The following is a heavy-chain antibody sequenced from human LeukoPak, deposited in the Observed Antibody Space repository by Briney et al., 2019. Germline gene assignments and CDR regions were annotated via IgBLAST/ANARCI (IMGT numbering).Heavy chain of an antibody. J-gene: IGHJ6*02. CDR3: ARDRGVKADYYYYGMDV. V-gene: IGHV3-30-3*01. CDR1: GFTFSSYA. Sequence: GRSLRLSCAASGFTFSSYAMHWVRQAPGKGLEWVAVISYDGSNKYYADSVKGRFTISRDNSKNTLYLQMNSLRAEDTAVYYCARDRGVKADYYYYGMDVWGQGTTVTVSS. D-gene: IGHD3-10*01. CDR2: ISYDGSNK.